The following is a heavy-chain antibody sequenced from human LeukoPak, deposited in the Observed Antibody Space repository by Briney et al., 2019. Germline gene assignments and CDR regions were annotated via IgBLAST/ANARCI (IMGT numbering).Heavy chain of an antibody. V-gene: IGHV4-59*01. Sequence: PSETLSLTCTVSGGSISSYYWSWIRQPPGKGLEWIGYIYYSGSTNYNPSLKSRVTISVDTSKNQFSLKLSSVTAADTAVYYCASGYYDFWSGYYHGFDYWGQGTLVTVSS. CDR1: GGSISSYY. D-gene: IGHD3-3*01. CDR3: ASGYYDFWSGYYHGFDY. CDR2: IYYSGST. J-gene: IGHJ4*02.